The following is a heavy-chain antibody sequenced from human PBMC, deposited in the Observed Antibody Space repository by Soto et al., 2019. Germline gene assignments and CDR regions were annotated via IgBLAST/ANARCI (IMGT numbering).Heavy chain of an antibody. V-gene: IGHV1-46*01. D-gene: IGHD5-18*01. CDR2: INPSGGST. J-gene: IGHJ6*02. CDR3: AREDSYGRPSFGYYGMDV. Sequence: ASVKVSCKASGGIFTNYAFSWVRQAPGQGLEWLGIINPSGGSTSYAQKFQGRVTMTRDTSTSTVYMELSSLRSEDTAVYYCAREDSYGRPSFGYYGMDVWGQGTTVTVSS. CDR1: GGIFTNYA.